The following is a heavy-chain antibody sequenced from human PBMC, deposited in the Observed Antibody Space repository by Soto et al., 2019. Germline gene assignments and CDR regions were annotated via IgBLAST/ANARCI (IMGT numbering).Heavy chain of an antibody. CDR3: AKDLFPALSGKDYYYGLDV. CDR1: GFPFSDYA. D-gene: IGHD3-3*01. Sequence: GGSMRLSCAASGFPFSDYAMSWVRQAPGKGLQWVSVISSRGGDTYYADSVRGRFTISRDNSKSTMSLQMSSLRAEDTAIYFCAKDLFPALSGKDYYYGLDVWGPGTTVTVSS. J-gene: IGHJ6*02. CDR2: ISSRGGDT. V-gene: IGHV3-23*01.